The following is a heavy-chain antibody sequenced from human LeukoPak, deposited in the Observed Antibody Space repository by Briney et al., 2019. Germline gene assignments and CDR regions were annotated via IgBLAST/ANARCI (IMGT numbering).Heavy chain of an antibody. CDR3: ARLRLHRAPTYYYYYGMDV. D-gene: IGHD4-11*01. CDR2: ISGSGGST. CDR1: GFTFSSYA. J-gene: IGHJ6*02. Sequence: GALRLSCAASGFTFSSYAMSWVRQAPGKGLEWVSAISGSGGSTYYADSVKGRFTISRDNSKNTLYLQMNSLRAEDTAVYYCARLRLHRAPTYYYYYGMDVWGQGTTVIVSS. V-gene: IGHV3-23*01.